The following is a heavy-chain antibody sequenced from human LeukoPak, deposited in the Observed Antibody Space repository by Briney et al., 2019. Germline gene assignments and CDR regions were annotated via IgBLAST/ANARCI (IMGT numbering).Heavy chain of an antibody. V-gene: IGHV3-64*01. D-gene: IGHD2-21*02. J-gene: IGHJ3*02. CDR3: ARGNTALGGAFDI. CDR1: GFNFRSFA. CDR2: MSGDGGST. Sequence: GGSPRLSCAGSGFNFRSFALHWVRQAPGKGLEYVSGMSGDGGSTFHANSVKGRFTISRDNSKNTLYLQMGSLKTEDMALYYCARGNTALGGAFDIWGPGTVVSVS.